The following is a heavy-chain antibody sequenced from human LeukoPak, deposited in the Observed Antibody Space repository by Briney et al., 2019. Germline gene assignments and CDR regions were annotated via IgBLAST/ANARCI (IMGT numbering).Heavy chain of an antibody. Sequence: SETLSLTCTVSGASISHFSWTWMRQPPGKGLEWIGYMSHSGNTNYNPSLKNRVTISVDRSKNHLSLRLGSVTAADTAVYYCARHGGETIVAAVLHAFDNWGQGTMVTVSS. J-gene: IGHJ3*02. V-gene: IGHV4-59*08. D-gene: IGHD5-12*01. CDR1: GASISHFS. CDR2: MSHSGNT. CDR3: ARHGGETIVAAVLHAFDN.